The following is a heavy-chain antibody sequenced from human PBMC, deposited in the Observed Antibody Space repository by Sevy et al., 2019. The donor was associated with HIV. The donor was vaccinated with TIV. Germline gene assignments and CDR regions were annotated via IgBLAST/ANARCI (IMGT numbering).Heavy chain of an antibody. D-gene: IGHD3-10*01. CDR1: GGIFRSNA. J-gene: IGHJ4*01. Sequence: ASVKVSCKASGGIFRSNAISWVRQAPGQGLEWMGGIIAVFGTTNYAQKFQGRVTVTADEARSTAYMELSSLRSEDTAVYYCAREKYYYVSGSFDYWGQGTQVTVSS. CDR3: AREKYYYVSGSFDY. CDR2: IIAVFGTT. V-gene: IGHV1-69*13.